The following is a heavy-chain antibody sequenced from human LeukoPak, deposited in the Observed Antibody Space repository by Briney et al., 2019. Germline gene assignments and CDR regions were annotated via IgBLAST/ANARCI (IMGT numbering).Heavy chain of an antibody. CDR2: INTNTGNP. CDR3: ARYHLELYLGGHWLDP. V-gene: IGHV7-4-1*02. CDR1: GYTFTSYA. Sequence: ASVKVSRKASGYTFTSYAMNWVRHAPGQGLEWKGWINTNTGNPTYAQGFTGRFVFSLDTSVSTAYLQISSLKAEDTAVYYCARYHLELYLGGHWLDPWGQGTLVTVSS. J-gene: IGHJ5*02. D-gene: IGHD2-2*02.